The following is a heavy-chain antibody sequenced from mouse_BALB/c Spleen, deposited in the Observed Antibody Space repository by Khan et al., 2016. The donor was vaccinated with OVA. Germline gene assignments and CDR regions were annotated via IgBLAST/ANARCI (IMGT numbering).Heavy chain of an antibody. CDR1: GFTFSSFG. CDR3: ARSGGNLHWYFDV. Sequence: EVQLVESGGGLVQPGGSRKLSCAASGFTFSSFGMHWVRQAPKKGLEWVAYISSGSSTIYYVDTVKGRFTISRDNSKNTLFLQMTSLRSEDTAMYYCARSGGNLHWYFDVWGTGTSVTVSS. CDR2: ISSGSSTI. D-gene: IGHD2-1*01. J-gene: IGHJ1*03. V-gene: IGHV5-17*02.